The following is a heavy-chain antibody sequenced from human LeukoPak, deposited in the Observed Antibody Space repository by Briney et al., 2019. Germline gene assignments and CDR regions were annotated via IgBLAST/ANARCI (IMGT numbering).Heavy chain of an antibody. Sequence: SETLSLTCSVSGGSISSSTYYWGWIRQPPGKGLEWIGSISYSGGTYYNPSLKSRVTISVDTSKNQFSLKLSSVTAADTAVYYCARGDRPREIPPLIRKKNAFDIWGQGTMVTVSS. J-gene: IGHJ3*02. D-gene: IGHD2-8*01. CDR3: ARGDRPREIPPLIRKKNAFDI. CDR1: GGSISSSTYY. CDR2: ISYSGGT. V-gene: IGHV4-39*07.